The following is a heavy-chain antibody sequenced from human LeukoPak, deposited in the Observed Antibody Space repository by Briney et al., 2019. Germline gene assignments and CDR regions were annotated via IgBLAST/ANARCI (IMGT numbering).Heavy chain of an antibody. D-gene: IGHD1-14*01. V-gene: IGHV3-15*01. CDR1: GFTFSGRW. CDR3: TTVPPGGYYYGMDV. Sequence: GGSLRLSCAASGFTFSGRWMSWLRQAPGKGLEWVGRIKSKTDGGTTDYAAPVKGRFTISRDDSKNTLYLQMNSLKTEDTAVYYCTTVPPGGYYYGMDVWGQGTTVTVSS. CDR2: IKSKTDGGTT. J-gene: IGHJ6*02.